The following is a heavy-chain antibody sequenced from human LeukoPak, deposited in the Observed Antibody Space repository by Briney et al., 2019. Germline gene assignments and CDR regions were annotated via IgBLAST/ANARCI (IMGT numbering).Heavy chain of an antibody. CDR1: GGSFSGCY. CDR2: INYSGST. Sequence: RTSETLSLTCAVYGGSFSGCYWSWIRQPPGKGLEWIGEINYSGSTNYNPSLKSRVTISVDTSKNQFSLKLSSVTAADTAVYYCARGLSSSWYAVPLFDCWGQGTLVTVSS. V-gene: IGHV4-34*01. D-gene: IGHD6-13*01. CDR3: ARGLSSSWYAVPLFDC. J-gene: IGHJ4*02.